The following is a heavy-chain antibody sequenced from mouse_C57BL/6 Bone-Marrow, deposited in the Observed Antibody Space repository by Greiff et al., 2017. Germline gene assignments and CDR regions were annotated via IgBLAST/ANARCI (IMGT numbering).Heavy chain of an antibody. J-gene: IGHJ2*01. CDR2: IDPEIGDT. V-gene: IGHV14-4*01. Sequence: EVQLQQSGAELVRPGASVKLSCTASGFNIKDDYIHWVKQRPEQGLEWIGWIDPEIGDTEYASKFQGKATITSDTSSNTAYLQLSSLTSEDTAVYYCSSWDGNYFDFWGQGTPLTVAS. D-gene: IGHD2-1*01. CDR3: SSWDGNYFDF. CDR1: GFNIKDDY.